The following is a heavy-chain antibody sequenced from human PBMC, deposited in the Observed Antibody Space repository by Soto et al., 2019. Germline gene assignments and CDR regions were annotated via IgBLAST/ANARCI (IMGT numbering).Heavy chain of an antibody. V-gene: IGHV3-43*01. D-gene: IGHD3-3*01. J-gene: IGHJ6*02. Sequence: GGSLRLSCAASGFTFDDYTMHWVRQAPGKGLEWVSLISWDGGSTYYADSVKGRFTISRDNSKNSLYLQMNSLRTEDTALYYCAKDLSRRPPSYDFWSGYSLDYYGMDVWGQGTTVTVSS. CDR2: ISWDGGST. CDR1: GFTFDDYT. CDR3: AKDLSRRPPSYDFWSGYSLDYYGMDV.